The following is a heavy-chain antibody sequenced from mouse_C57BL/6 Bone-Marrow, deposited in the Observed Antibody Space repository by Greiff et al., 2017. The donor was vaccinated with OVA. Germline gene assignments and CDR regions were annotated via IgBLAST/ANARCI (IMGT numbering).Heavy chain of an antibody. CDR1: GYTFTSYW. CDR3: ARRGRYYGSSTPFAY. J-gene: IGHJ3*01. V-gene: IGHV1-69*01. CDR2: IDPSDSYT. D-gene: IGHD1-1*01. Sequence: QVHVKQPGAELVMPGASVKLSCKASGYTFTSYWMHWVKQRPGQGLEWIGEIDPSDSYTNYNQKFKGKSTLTVDKSSSTAYMQLSSLTSEDSAVYYCARRGRYYGSSTPFAYWGQGTLVTVSA.